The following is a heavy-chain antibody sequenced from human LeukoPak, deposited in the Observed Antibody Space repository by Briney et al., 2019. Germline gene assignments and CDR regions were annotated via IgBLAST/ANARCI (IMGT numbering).Heavy chain of an antibody. J-gene: IGHJ6*02. V-gene: IGHV4-59*08. CDR1: GGSISSYY. D-gene: IGHD3-10*02. CDR3: ARRHVRFAVANDYGMDV. CDR2: IYYSGST. Sequence: SETLSLTCTVSGGSISSYYWSWIRQPPGKGLEWIGYIYYSGSTNYNPSLKSRVTISVDTSKNQFSLKLSSVTAADTAVYYCARRHVRFAVANDYGMDVWGQGTTVTVSS.